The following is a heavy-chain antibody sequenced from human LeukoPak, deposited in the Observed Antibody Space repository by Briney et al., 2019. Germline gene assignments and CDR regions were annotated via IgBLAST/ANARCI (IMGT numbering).Heavy chain of an antibody. CDR1: GFTFSSYG. Sequence: PGGSLRLSCAASGFTFSSYGMSWVRQAPGKGLEWVSAVSGSGGSTYYADSVKGRFTISRDNSKNTLYLQMNSLRAEDTAVYYCARDGVYSSSSPDYWGQGTLVTVSS. V-gene: IGHV3-23*01. J-gene: IGHJ4*02. CDR3: ARDGVYSSSSPDY. CDR2: VSGSGGST. D-gene: IGHD6-6*01.